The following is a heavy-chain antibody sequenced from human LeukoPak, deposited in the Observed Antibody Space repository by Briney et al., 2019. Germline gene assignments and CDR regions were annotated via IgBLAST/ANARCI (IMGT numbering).Heavy chain of an antibody. V-gene: IGHV4-4*07. CDR2: IYTSGST. CDR3: AKDSGSYSLGWFDP. J-gene: IGHJ5*02. D-gene: IGHD1-26*01. CDR1: GGSISSYY. Sequence: SETLSLTCTVSGGSISSYYWSWIRRPAGKGLEWIGRIYTSGSTNYNPSLKSRVTMSVDTSKNQFSLKLSSVTAADTAVYYCAKDSGSYSLGWFDPWGQGTLVTVSS.